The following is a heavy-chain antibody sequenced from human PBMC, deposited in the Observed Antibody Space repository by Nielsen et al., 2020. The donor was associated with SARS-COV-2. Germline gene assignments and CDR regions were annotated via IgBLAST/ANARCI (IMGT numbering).Heavy chain of an antibody. CDR1: GCSISSYY. V-gene: IGHV4-59*12. J-gene: IGHJ3*02. D-gene: IGHD6-13*01. Sequence: SETLSLTCTVSGCSISSYYWSWIRQPPGKGLEWIGYIYYSGSTNYNPSLKSRVTISVDTSKNQFSLKLSSVTAADTAVYYCARAGYSSSWYGEKAFDIWGQGTMVTVSS. CDR2: IYYSGST. CDR3: ARAGYSSSWYGEKAFDI.